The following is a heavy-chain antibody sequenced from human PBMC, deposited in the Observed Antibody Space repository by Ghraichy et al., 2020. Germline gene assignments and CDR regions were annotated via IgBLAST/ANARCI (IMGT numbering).Heavy chain of an antibody. D-gene: IGHD2-2*02. Sequence: GGSLRLSCTASGFTFGDYAMSWFRQAPGKGLEWVGFIRSKAYGGTTEYAASVKGRFTISRDDSKSIAYLQMNSLKTEDTAVYYCTREVDVPAAISHPGFDYWGQGTLVTVSS. CDR1: GFTFGDYA. V-gene: IGHV3-49*03. J-gene: IGHJ4*02. CDR2: IRSKAYGGTT. CDR3: TREVDVPAAISHPGFDY.